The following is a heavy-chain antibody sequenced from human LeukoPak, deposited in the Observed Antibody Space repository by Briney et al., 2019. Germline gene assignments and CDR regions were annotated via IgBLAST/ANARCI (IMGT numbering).Heavy chain of an antibody. V-gene: IGHV3-7*01. J-gene: IGHJ4*02. CDR1: GFTFSSKW. CDR3: ARDDYSGSYHAPFDY. D-gene: IGHD1-26*01. Sequence: GGSLRLSCAASGFTFSSKWMSWVRQAPGKGLEWVANIKQDGTEKYYADSVKGRFTISRDNAKNSLYLQMNSLRAEDTAVYYCARDDYSGSYHAPFDYWGQGTLVTVSS. CDR2: IKQDGTEK.